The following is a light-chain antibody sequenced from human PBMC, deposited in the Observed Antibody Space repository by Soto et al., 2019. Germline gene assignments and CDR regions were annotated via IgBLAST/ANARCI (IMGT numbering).Light chain of an antibody. CDR3: SSYTRSSTVV. J-gene: IGLJ2*01. Sequence: QSALTQPASVSGSPGQSITISCTGTSSDVGDYNYVSWYQHHPGKAPKLMIYEVSDRPSGVSTRFSGSKSGNTASLTTSGLQAEDEADYYCSSYTRSSTVVFGGGTKLTVL. CDR2: EVS. CDR1: SSDVGDYNY. V-gene: IGLV2-14*01.